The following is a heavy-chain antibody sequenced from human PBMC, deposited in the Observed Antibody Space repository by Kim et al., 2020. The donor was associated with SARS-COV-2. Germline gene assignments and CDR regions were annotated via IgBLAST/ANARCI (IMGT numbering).Heavy chain of an antibody. Sequence: GGSLRLSCAASGFTFSKYWMTWVRQAPGRGLEWVANINKDGTEKNYVDSVKGRFTISRENAKNSLYLHMNSLRVEDTAVYFCARDDTHHAIYYYDAFDIWGQGTMVTVAS. D-gene: IGHD3-22*01. CDR1: GFTFSKYW. CDR3: ARDDTHHAIYYYDAFDI. J-gene: IGHJ3*02. V-gene: IGHV3-7*01. CDR2: INKDGTEK.